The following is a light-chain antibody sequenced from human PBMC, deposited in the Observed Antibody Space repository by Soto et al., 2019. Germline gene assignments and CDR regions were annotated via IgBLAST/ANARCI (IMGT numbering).Light chain of an antibody. CDR1: SSDVGGYNY. V-gene: IGLV2-11*01. CDR3: CSYAGSYTHWV. CDR2: DVS. J-gene: IGLJ3*02. Sequence: QSALTQPRSVSGSPGQSATISCTGTSSDVGGYNYVSWYQQHPGKAPKLMIYDVSKRPSGVPDRFSGSKSGNTASLTISGLQAEDEADYYCCSYAGSYTHWVFGGGTKVTVL.